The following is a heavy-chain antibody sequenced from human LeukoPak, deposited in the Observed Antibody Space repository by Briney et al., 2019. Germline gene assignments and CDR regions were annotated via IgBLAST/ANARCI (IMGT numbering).Heavy chain of an antibody. CDR1: GGSISSYY. D-gene: IGHD1-7*01. CDR3: ARVILELGDAFDI. Sequence: SETLSLTCTVSGGSISSYYWSWIRQPPGKGLEWIGYIYYSGSTNYNPSLKSRVTISVDTSKNQFSLKLSSVTAADTAVYYCARVILELGDAFDIWGQGKMVTV. V-gene: IGHV4-59*08. CDR2: IYYSGST. J-gene: IGHJ3*02.